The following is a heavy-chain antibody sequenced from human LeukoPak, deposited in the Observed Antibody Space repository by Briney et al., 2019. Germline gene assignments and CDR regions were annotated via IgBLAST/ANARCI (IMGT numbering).Heavy chain of an antibody. CDR2: IYYSGST. Sequence: SETLSLTCTVSGGSISSSTYYWGWIRQPPGKGLEWIGSIYYSGSTYYNPSLKSRVTISVDTSKNQFSLKLSSVTAADTAVYYCARRSYYYDSSGYYPYWYFDLWGRGTLVTVSS. V-gene: IGHV4-39*01. D-gene: IGHD3-22*01. J-gene: IGHJ2*01. CDR1: GGSISSSTYY. CDR3: ARRSYYYDSSGYYPYWYFDL.